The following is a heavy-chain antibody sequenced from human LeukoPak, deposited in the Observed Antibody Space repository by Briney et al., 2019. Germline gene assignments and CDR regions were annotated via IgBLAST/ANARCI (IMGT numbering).Heavy chain of an antibody. J-gene: IGHJ4*02. Sequence: GESLRLSCAASGFTFSNAWMNWVRQVPGKGLEWVGRFKTKTDDGATDYAAPVKGRFTISRDDSINTLYLQMNSLKTEDTAVYYCPSTQGDDFWSGFRGWGQGTLVTVSS. CDR1: GFTFSNAW. CDR2: FKTKTDDGAT. CDR3: PSTQGDDFWSGFRG. V-gene: IGHV3-15*01. D-gene: IGHD3-3*01.